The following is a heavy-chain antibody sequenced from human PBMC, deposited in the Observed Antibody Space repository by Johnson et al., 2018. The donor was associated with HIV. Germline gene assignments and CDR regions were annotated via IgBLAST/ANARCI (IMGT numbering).Heavy chain of an antibody. V-gene: IGHV3-66*02. CDR2: IFSVGDV. J-gene: IGHJ3*02. D-gene: IGHD3-22*01. Sequence: VQLVESGGGLVQPGGSLRLSCAASGITVGTNYMSWVRQAPGKGLEWVSVIFSVGDVYYADSVKGRFTISRDNSKNTLSLQMTSLRAEDTAVYYCARGKYYYDSSGYYGPKTNNGAFDIWGQGTMVTVSS. CDR3: ARGKYYYDSSGYYGPKTNNGAFDI. CDR1: GITVGTNY.